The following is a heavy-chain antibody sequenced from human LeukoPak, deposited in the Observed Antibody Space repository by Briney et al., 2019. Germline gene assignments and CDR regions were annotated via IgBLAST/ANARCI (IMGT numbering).Heavy chain of an antibody. CDR3: ARAATVNSTVGEKPTYYFAY. J-gene: IGHJ4*02. V-gene: IGHV1-18*01. CDR2: ISAYNGNT. Sequence: GASVKVSCKASGYTFTSYDISWVRQAPGQGLEWMGWISAYNGNTNYAQKLQGRVTMTTDTSTSTAYMELRSLRSDDTDVYYCARAATVNSTVGEKPTYYFAYWGQGPLVTVSS. D-gene: IGHD4-17*01. CDR1: GYTFTSYD.